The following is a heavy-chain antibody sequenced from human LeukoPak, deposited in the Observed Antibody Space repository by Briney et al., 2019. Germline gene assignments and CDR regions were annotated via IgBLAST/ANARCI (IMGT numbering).Heavy chain of an antibody. CDR3: ASARTGYDFNY. CDR1: GFTLSSYW. V-gene: IGHV3-74*01. J-gene: IGHJ4*01. CDR2: INSDGSST. Sequence: GGSLSLSCAAPGFTLSSYWMHWVRQAPGKELVWVSRINSDGSSTSYADSVKGRFTISRDNAKNTLYLQMNSLRAEDTAVYYCASARTGYDFNYWGEASLVTVSS. D-gene: IGHD5-12*01.